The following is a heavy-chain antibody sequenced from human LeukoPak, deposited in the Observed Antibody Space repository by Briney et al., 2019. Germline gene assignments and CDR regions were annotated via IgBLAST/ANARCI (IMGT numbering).Heavy chain of an antibody. V-gene: IGHV1-24*01. CDR2: FDPEDGET. J-gene: IGHJ5*02. CDR1: GYTLTELS. D-gene: IGHD1-26*01. Sequence: ASVKVPCKVPGYTLTELSMHWVRQAPGKGLEWMGGFDPEDGETIYAQKFQGRVTMTEDTSTDTAYMELSSLRSDDTAVYYCARSRGAVRAWFDPWGQGTLVTVSS. CDR3: ARSRGAVRAWFDP.